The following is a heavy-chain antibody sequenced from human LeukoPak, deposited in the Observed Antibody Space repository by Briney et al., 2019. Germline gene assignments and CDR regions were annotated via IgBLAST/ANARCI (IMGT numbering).Heavy chain of an antibody. CDR1: GFTFSRSG. D-gene: IGHD6-6*01. CDR2: IPYLGSDK. J-gene: IGHJ4*02. CDR3: AKEGQLAY. Sequence: EGSLRLSCAASGFTFSRSGMHWVRQAPGKGLEWVAFIPYLGSDKYYADAVKGRFTISRDNSKNTLFLQMNSLRTEDTAVYYCAKEGQLAYWGQGTLVTVSS. V-gene: IGHV3-30*02.